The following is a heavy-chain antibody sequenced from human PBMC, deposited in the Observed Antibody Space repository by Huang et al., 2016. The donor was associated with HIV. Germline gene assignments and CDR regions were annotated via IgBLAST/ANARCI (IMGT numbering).Heavy chain of an antibody. CDR1: GGSVSSGSYY. D-gene: IGHD3-16*02. J-gene: IGHJ6*02. Sequence: QVHLQESGPGLVKPSETLSLTCTVSGGSVSSGSYYWNWIRQPPGKGLEWIGHVYSSGNTKYNPALKSRVMISVETSKKQFSLRLTSVTAADTAVYYCAREEGEVSFSTRGNLYYGLDVWGQGPRSPSP. V-gene: IGHV4-61*01. CDR3: AREEGEVSFSTRGNLYYGLDV. CDR2: VYSSGNT.